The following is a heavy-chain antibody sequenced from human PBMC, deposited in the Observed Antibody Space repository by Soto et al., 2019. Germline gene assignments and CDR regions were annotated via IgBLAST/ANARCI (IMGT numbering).Heavy chain of an antibody. CDR1: GGTFSSYA. J-gene: IGHJ3*02. CDR2: IIPIFGTA. V-gene: IGHV1-69*13. CDR3: ARNNRGLGAFGI. D-gene: IGHD5-12*01. Sequence: GASVKVSCKASGGTFSSYAISWVRQAPGQGLEWMGGIIPIFGTANYAQKFQGRVTITADESTSTAYMELSSLRSEDTAVYYCARNNRGLGAFGIWGQGTMVTVSS.